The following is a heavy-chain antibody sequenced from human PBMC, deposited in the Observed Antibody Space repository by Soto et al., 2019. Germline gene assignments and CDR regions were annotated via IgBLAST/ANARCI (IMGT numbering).Heavy chain of an antibody. J-gene: IGHJ3*01. CDR3: VRGGGRGYSYGYGIRDDAFNL. D-gene: IGHD5-18*01. V-gene: IGHV4-34*01. Sequence: KTSETLSLTCGVYGGSFSGYYWSWIRQPPGKGLEWIGEINRSGRTNYNPSRKSRVTISVDTSKNQFSLKVNSVTAADTAVYYCVRGGGRGYSYGYGIRDDAFNLWGQGTMVTVSS. CDR2: INRSGRT. CDR1: GGSFSGYY.